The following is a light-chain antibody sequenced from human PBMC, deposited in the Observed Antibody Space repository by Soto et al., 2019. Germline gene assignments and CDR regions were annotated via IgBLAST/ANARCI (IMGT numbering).Light chain of an antibody. V-gene: IGLV2-14*01. CDR1: MRDVGAYNL. J-gene: IGLJ2*01. CDR2: EVR. Sequence: QSALTQPASVSGSPGQSITISCAGTMRDVGAYNLVSWYQQHPGRAPQLIIYEVRNRPSGISFRFSGSKSGNTASLTISGLQAEDAADYYCSSYTPKSSLIFGGGTKLTVL. CDR3: SSYTPKSSLI.